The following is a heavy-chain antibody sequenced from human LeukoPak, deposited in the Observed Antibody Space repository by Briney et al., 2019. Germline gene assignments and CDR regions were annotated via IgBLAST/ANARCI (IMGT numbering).Heavy chain of an antibody. CDR3: ARDREVRGVIITLHWFDP. Sequence: SMKVSCKASGGTFSSYAISWVRQAPGQGLEWMGGIIPIFGTANYAQKFQGRVTITADESTSTAYMELSSLRSEDTAVYYCARDREVRGVIITLHWFDPWGQGTLVTVSS. CDR1: GGTFSSYA. D-gene: IGHD3-10*01. J-gene: IGHJ5*02. CDR2: IIPIFGTA. V-gene: IGHV1-69*13.